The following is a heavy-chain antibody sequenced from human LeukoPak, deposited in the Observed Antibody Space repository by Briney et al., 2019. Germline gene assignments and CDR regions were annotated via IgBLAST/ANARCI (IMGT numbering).Heavy chain of an antibody. CDR2: ISGSGGST. CDR1: GFTFSSYA. CDR3: AKVPIAVAASRIYFDY. V-gene: IGHV3-23*01. Sequence: VGSLRLSCAASGFTFSSYAMSWVRQAPGKGLEWVSTISGSGGSTYYADSVKGRFTISRDNSKNTLFLQMNSLRAEDTAIYYCAKVPIAVAASRIYFDYWGQGTLVTVSS. J-gene: IGHJ4*02. D-gene: IGHD6-19*01.